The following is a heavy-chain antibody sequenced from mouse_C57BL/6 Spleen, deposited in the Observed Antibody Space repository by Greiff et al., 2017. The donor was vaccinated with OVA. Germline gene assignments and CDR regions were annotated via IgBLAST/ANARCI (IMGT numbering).Heavy chain of an antibody. V-gene: IGHV1-18*01. CDR3: ARSDYDGDYYAMDY. D-gene: IGHD2-4*01. CDR2: INPNNGGT. Sequence: VQLQQSGPELVKPGASVKIPCKASGYTFTDYNMDWVKQSHGKSLEWIGDINPNNGGTIYNQKFKGKATLTVDKSSSTAYMELRSLTSEDTAVYYCARSDYDGDYYAMDYWGQGTSVTVSS. CDR1: GYTFTDYN. J-gene: IGHJ4*01.